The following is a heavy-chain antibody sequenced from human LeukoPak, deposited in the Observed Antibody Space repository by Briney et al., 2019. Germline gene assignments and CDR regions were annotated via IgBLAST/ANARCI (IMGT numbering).Heavy chain of an antibody. Sequence: KTSETLSLTCTVSGDSIRSYYWNWIRQPPGKGLEWIGYIYYTGRTNYNPSLKSRITLSLDTSRNPLSLKLNSVTAADTAVYYCARDSAAGANWFDPWGEGTLVTVSS. CDR1: GDSIRSYY. D-gene: IGHD6-13*01. V-gene: IGHV4-59*01. J-gene: IGHJ5*02. CDR2: IYYTGRT. CDR3: ARDSAAGANWFDP.